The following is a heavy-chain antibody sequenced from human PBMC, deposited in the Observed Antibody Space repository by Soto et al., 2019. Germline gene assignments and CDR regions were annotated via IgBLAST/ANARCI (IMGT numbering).Heavy chain of an antibody. J-gene: IGHJ6*02. CDR2: IYYSGST. Sequence: QVQLQESGPGLVKPSETLSLTCTVSGGSISSYYWSWIRQPPGKGLEWIGYIYYSGSTNYNPSLKSRVTISVDTSKNQFSLKLSSVTAADTAVYYCARVPRGYNDYYYYYGMDVWGQGTTVTVSS. D-gene: IGHD3-10*01. CDR1: GGSISSYY. CDR3: ARVPRGYNDYYYYYGMDV. V-gene: IGHV4-59*01.